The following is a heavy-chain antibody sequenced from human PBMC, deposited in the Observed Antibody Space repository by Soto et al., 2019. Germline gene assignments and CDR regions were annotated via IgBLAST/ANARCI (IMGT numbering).Heavy chain of an antibody. CDR2: INPNSGGT. V-gene: IGHV1-2*02. D-gene: IGHD6-6*01. Sequence: ASVKVSCKASGYTFTGYYMHWVRQAPGQGLEWMGWINPNSGGTNYAQKFQGRVTMTRDTSISTAYMELSRLRSDDTAVYYCARDLSPSTAALSGDYYYYGMDVCGQGTKVTVSS. CDR1: GYTFTGYY. CDR3: ARDLSPSTAALSGDYYYYGMDV. J-gene: IGHJ6*02.